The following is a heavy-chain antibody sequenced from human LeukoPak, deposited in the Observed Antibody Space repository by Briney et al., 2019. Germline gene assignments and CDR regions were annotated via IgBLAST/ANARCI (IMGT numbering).Heavy chain of an antibody. D-gene: IGHD1-26*01. CDR1: GGSISSYY. V-gene: IGHV4-59*01. Sequence: PSETLSLTCTVSGGSISSYYWSWIRQPPGKGLEWIGYIYYSGSTHYNPCLKSRVTIPVDTSKNQFSLKLSSVTAADTAVYYCARVIRGGSYYYFDYWGQGTLVTVSS. J-gene: IGHJ4*02. CDR3: ARVIRGGSYYYFDY. CDR2: IYYSGST.